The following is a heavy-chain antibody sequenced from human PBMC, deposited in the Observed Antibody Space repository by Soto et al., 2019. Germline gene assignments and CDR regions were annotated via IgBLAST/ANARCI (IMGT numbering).Heavy chain of an antibody. CDR2: ISLYRDGT. D-gene: IGHD2-2*01. J-gene: IGHJ5*01. Sequence: APVKASCKTSGSTFSNSGMTWVRQGPGQPLEWLGWISLYRDGTNYAQKFQGRVSITTDTSTTTAYMEPSSLRSDDTAVYYCARVVTGAEAWFGSWGQGTLVTVSS. CDR1: GSTFSNSG. V-gene: IGHV1-18*01. CDR3: ARVVTGAEAWFGS.